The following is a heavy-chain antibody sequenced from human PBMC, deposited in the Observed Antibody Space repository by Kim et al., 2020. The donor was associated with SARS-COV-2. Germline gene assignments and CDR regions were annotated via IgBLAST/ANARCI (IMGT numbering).Heavy chain of an antibody. Sequence: GESLKISCKGSGYRFTSYWIAWVRQMPGKGLEWMGIIYPFDSDTRYSPSFQGQVTISADKSISTTYLQWSSLRASDTAMYYCARQDSSGYVDYWGQGTLVTVSS. CDR3: ARQDSSGYVDY. CDR1: GYRFTSYW. CDR2: IYPFDSDT. D-gene: IGHD3-22*01. V-gene: IGHV5-51*01. J-gene: IGHJ4*02.